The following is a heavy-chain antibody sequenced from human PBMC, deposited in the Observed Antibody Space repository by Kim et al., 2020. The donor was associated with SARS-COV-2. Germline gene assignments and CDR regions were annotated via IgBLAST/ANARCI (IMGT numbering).Heavy chain of an antibody. D-gene: IGHD2-15*01. CDR1: GFTLSTNN. CDR2: ISSTSNYI. J-gene: IGHJ4*02. CDR3: ARARWTPNYYFDY. Sequence: GGSLRLSCVASGFTLSTNNINWVRQAPGKGLEWVSSISSTSNYIYYADSVKGRFTVSRDNAKNSLYLQMNSLRAEDTAVYYCARARWTPNYYFDYWGRGTLVTVSS. V-gene: IGHV3-21*01.